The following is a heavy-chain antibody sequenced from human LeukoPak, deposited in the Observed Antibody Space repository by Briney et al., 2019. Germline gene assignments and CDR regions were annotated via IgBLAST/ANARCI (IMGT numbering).Heavy chain of an antibody. D-gene: IGHD6-19*01. J-gene: IGHJ4*02. CDR2: TANKANSYIT. CDR1: GFTFSDHY. V-gene: IGHV3-72*01. Sequence: PGGSLRLSCTASGFTFSDHYMDWVRQAPGKGLEWVGRTANKANSYITYYAASVKGRFVISTDDPKNSLHLQMNSLKTEDTAVYYCAGRPLSSPHSFDDWGQGTLVTVSS. CDR3: AGRPLSSPHSFDD.